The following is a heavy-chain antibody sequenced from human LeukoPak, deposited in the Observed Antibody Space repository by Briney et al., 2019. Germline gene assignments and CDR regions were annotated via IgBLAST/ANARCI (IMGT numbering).Heavy chain of an antibody. D-gene: IGHD3-22*01. CDR2: INFDGSST. Sequence: HPGGSLRLSCAASGFTFSNYWMHWVRQAPGKGLVWVSRINFDGSSTTYADSVKGRFTISRDNARNTLYLQMNSLRAEDTAVYYCASSGYQAGADAFDIWGQGTMVTVSS. CDR1: GFTFSNYW. V-gene: IGHV3-74*03. CDR3: ASSGYQAGADAFDI. J-gene: IGHJ3*02.